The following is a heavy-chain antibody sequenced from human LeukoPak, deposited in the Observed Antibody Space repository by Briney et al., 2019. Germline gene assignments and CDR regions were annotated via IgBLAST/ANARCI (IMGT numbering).Heavy chain of an antibody. D-gene: IGHD1-26*01. J-gene: IGHJ3*02. CDR3: AKGGGSYYVDAFDI. CDR1: GFSFSSYS. CDR2: ISSSSSYI. V-gene: IGHV3-21*01. Sequence: GGSLRLSCAASGFSFSSYSMNWVRQAPGKGLEWVSSISSSSSYIYYADSVKGRFTISRDNAKNSLYLQMNSLRAEDTAVYYCAKGGGSYYVDAFDIWGQGTMVTVSS.